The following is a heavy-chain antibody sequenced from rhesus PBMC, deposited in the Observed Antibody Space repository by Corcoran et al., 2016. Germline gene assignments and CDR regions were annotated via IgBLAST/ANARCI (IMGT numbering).Heavy chain of an antibody. CDR2: IYWDDDM. D-gene: IGHD2-15*01. V-gene: IGHV2-1*01. Sequence: QVTLKESGPALVKPTQTLTLTCILSGFSLNTTGMGVGWIRQPPGKPLEWLAHIYWDDDMRLSTSLKSRLTISKDTSKNQVVLTMTNMDPVDTATYYCTRYLRSNFYFDYWGQGVLVTVSS. J-gene: IGHJ4*01. CDR3: TRYLRSNFYFDY. CDR1: GFSLNTTGMG.